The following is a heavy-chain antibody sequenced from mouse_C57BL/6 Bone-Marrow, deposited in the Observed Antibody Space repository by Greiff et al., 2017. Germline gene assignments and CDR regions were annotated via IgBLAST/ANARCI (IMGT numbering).Heavy chain of an antibody. Sequence: VQLMESGAELARPGASVKLSCKASGYTFTSYGISWVKQRTGQGLEWIGEIYPRSGNTYYNEKFKGKATLTADKSSSTAYLELRSLTSADSAVFVCARNPCSTVVARGFAYRGEETLVTGSA. D-gene: IGHD1-1*01. J-gene: IGHJ3*01. CDR3: ARNPCSTVVARGFAY. V-gene: IGHV1-81*01. CDR2: IYPRSGNT. CDR1: GYTFTSYG.